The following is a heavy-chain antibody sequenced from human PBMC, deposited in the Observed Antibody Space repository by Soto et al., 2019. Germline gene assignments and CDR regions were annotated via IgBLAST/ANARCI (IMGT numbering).Heavy chain of an antibody. J-gene: IGHJ4*02. Sequence: GGSLGPSFAAPGFTFRSYAMSWVPQAPGKGLEWGSGISGSGGSTYYADSVKGRFSISRDNSKNMLFLQMNSLRAEDTAVYYCAKGSSVGWYYFDYWGQGTLVTVSS. CDR2: ISGSGGST. CDR3: AKGSSVGWYYFDY. D-gene: IGHD6-19*01. V-gene: IGHV3-23*01. CDR1: GFTFRSYA.